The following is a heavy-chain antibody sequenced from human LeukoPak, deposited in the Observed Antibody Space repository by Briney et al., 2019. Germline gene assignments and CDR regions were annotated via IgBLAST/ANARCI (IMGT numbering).Heavy chain of an antibody. CDR2: ISGSDDST. Sequence: GGSLRLSCAVSGFTFSSYAMSWVRQAPGKGLEWVSAISGSDDSTYYADSVKGRFTISRDNSKNTLYLQMNSLRAEDTAVYYCAKGPSGSYSDFWGQGTLVTVSS. CDR1: GFTFSSYA. J-gene: IGHJ4*02. D-gene: IGHD1-26*01. CDR3: AKGPSGSYSDF. V-gene: IGHV3-23*01.